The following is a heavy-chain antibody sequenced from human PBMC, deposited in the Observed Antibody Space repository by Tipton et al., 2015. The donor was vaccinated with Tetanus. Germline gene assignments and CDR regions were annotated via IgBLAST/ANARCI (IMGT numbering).Heavy chain of an antibody. CDR3: VRDFAELDY. CDR2: INGCGNEK. Sequence: SLRLSCAVSGFTFSSSWMSWVRQVPGKGLEWVANINGCGNEKYYVDSVKGRFTISRDNAKNSLYLQMNSLRGEDTAVYYCVRDFAELDYWGQGTLVTVSS. J-gene: IGHJ4*02. V-gene: IGHV3-7*01. CDR1: GFTFSSSW.